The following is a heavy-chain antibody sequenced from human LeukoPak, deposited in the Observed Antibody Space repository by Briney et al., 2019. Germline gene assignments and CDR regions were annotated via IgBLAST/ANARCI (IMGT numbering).Heavy chain of an antibody. CDR2: INHSGST. D-gene: IGHD3-10*01. Sequence: PSEPLSLTCAVYGGSFSGYYWSWIRQPPGKGLEWIGEINHSGSTNYNPSLKSRVTISVGTSKNQFSLKLSSVTAADTAVYYCAREGKKAHYYGSGSYYNRAFDYWGQGTLVTVSS. J-gene: IGHJ4*02. CDR3: AREGKKAHYYGSGSYYNRAFDY. V-gene: IGHV4-34*01. CDR1: GGSFSGYY.